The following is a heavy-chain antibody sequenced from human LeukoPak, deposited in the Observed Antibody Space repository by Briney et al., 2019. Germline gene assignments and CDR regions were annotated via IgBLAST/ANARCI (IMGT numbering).Heavy chain of an antibody. CDR2: ISHDGNNE. V-gene: IGHV3-30*03. Sequence: GGSLRLSCAASGFTFSNYGVHWVRQAPGKGLDWVAVISHDGNNEYYADSVKGRFTISRDNARNTLYLQMNSLRAEDTAVYYCARGGPIYCSGDSCYPGDYWGQGTLVTVSS. CDR1: GFTFSNYG. D-gene: IGHD2-15*01. J-gene: IGHJ4*02. CDR3: ARGGPIYCSGDSCYPGDY.